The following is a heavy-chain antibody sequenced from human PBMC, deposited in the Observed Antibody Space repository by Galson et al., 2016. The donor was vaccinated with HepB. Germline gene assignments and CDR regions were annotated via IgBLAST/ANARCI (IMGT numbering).Heavy chain of an antibody. Sequence: GSLRLSCAASGFTFSTYSFNWVRQAPGKGLEWVASISASRTSILYADSVKGRFTISRDNAMNSLYLQMNSLRAEDTAMYYCAREGGASVGVVRDDFDHWGQGTLVTVPS. J-gene: IGHJ4*02. CDR2: ISASRTSI. V-gene: IGHV3-21*01. D-gene: IGHD2-2*01. CDR3: AREGGASVGVVRDDFDH. CDR1: GFTFSTYS.